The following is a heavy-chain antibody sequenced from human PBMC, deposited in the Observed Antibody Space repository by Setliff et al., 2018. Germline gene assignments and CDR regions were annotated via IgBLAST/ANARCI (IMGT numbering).Heavy chain of an antibody. V-gene: IGHV3-73*01. CDR3: IRPQTPDDDHSSGYYGF. Sequence: GGSLRLPCLASGFSFSNTKMSWIRQAPGKGLEWVGRIRAKVSDYATACAASLKGRFTISRDDSKNTAYLQMNSLETEDTALYYSIRPQTPDDDHSSGYYGFWGQGTPVTVSS. CDR1: GFSFSNTK. D-gene: IGHD3-22*01. CDR2: IRAKVSDYAT. J-gene: IGHJ4*02.